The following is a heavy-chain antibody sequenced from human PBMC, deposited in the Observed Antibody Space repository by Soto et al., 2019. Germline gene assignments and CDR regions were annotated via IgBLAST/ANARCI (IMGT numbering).Heavy chain of an antibody. CDR1: GFTFSGYA. V-gene: IGHV3-30-3*01. CDR2: ISSDGSIT. J-gene: IGHJ4*02. D-gene: IGHD4-4*01. Sequence: QVQLVESGGGVVQPGKSLRLSCVASGFTFSGYAMHWIRQAPGKAPEWVALISSDGSITLYADSVRGRFTISRDNSRDTLYLQLNSLRPDDTAVFSCARGAYRYFDYWGQGTLVTVSS. CDR3: ARGAYRYFDY.